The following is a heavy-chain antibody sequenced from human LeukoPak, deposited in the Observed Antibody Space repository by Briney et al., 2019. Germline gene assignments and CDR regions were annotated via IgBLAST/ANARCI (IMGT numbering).Heavy chain of an antibody. CDR3: ARYCARRPTYYYDSSGYYDGMDV. V-gene: IGHV4-31*03. J-gene: IGHJ6*02. CDR1: GGSISSGGYY. Sequence: PSETLSLTCTVSGGSISSGGYYWSWIRQHPGKGLEWIGYIYYSGSTYYNPSLKSRVTISVDTSKNQFSLKLSSVTAADTAVYYCARYCARRPTYYYDSSGYYDGMDVWGQGTTVTVSS. CDR2: IYYSGST. D-gene: IGHD3-22*01.